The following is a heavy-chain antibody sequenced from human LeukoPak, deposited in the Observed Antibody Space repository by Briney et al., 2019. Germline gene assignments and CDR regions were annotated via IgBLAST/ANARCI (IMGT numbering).Heavy chain of an antibody. V-gene: IGHV3-53*01. CDR2: IYSGRST. Sequence: GGSLRLSCAASGFTVSSSYVHWVRQAPGKGLEWVSVIYSGRSTSYTTSATGRFTVSGDNSKNTLYLKMNRLRAEHTAVYYCATGPGYSSGWYYYFQHWGQGTLVTVSS. J-gene: IGHJ1*01. D-gene: IGHD6-19*01. CDR3: ATGPGYSSGWYYYFQH. CDR1: GFTVSSSY.